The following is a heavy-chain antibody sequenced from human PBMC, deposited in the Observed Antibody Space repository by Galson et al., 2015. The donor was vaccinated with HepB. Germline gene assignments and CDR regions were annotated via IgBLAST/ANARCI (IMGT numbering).Heavy chain of an antibody. CDR2: IKQDGSEK. V-gene: IGHV3-7*01. CDR1: GFTFSSSW. Sequence: SLRLSCAASGFTFSSSWMSWVRQAPGKGLEWVANIKQDGSEKNYGDSVKGRFIISRENGEASLYLQMNSLRAEDTAVYYCARRRDGAFDIWGQGTMVTVSS. CDR3: ARRRDGAFDI. J-gene: IGHJ3*02. D-gene: IGHD5-24*01.